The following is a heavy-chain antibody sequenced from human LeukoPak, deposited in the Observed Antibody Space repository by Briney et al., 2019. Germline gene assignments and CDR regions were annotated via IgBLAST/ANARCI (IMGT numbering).Heavy chain of an antibody. D-gene: IGHD2-2*01. J-gene: IGHJ4*02. CDR2: IKQDGSAK. CDR3: ARWRGSTSERSDY. Sequence: GGSLRLSCTASGFTFSVHWMTWVRQAPGKGLEWVANIKQDGSAKYYVDSVKGRFTISRDNAKNSLYLQMDSLRVEDTATYYCARWRGSTSERSDYWGQGTLVTVSS. CDR1: GFTFSVHW. V-gene: IGHV3-7*01.